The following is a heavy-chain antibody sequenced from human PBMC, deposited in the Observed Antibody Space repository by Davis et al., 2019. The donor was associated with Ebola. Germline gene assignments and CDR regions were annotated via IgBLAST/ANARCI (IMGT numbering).Heavy chain of an antibody. V-gene: IGHV4-31*03. J-gene: IGHJ4*02. CDR2: IYYSGST. D-gene: IGHD6-6*01. CDR3: ASRGIGARHFDY. Sequence: SETLSLTCTVSGGSISSGGYYWSWIRQHPGKGLEWIGYIYYSGSTHNNPSLKSRVTIPVDTSKNQFSLILSSVTAADTGVYYCASRGIGARHFDYWGQGTLVTVSS. CDR1: GGSISSGGYY.